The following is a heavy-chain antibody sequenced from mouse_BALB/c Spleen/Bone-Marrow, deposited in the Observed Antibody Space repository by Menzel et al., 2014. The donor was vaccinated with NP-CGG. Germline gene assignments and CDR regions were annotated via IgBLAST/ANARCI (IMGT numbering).Heavy chain of an antibody. CDR3: AXEGNYFDY. CDR1: GFSLTVYG. CDR2: IWGDGIT. J-gene: IGHJ2*01. Sequence: VQRVESGPGLVAPSQSLSITCTVSGFSLTVYGVNWVRQPPGKGLEWLGMIWGDGITDYNSAFKSRLSISKDDSKSQVFLKMNSLQTDDTAKYYCAXEGNYFDYWSQGTTLTVSS. V-gene: IGHV2-6-7*01.